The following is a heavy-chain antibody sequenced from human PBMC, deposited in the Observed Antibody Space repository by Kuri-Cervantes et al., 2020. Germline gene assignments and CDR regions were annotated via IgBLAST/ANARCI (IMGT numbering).Heavy chain of an antibody. Sequence: SETLSLTCAVYGGSFSGYYWSWIRQPPGKGLEWIGEINHSGSTNYNPSLKSRVTISVDTSKNQFSLKLSSVTAADTAVYYCARDGAGNYYYYYGMDVWGQGTTVTVSS. V-gene: IGHV4-34*01. J-gene: IGHJ6*02. CDR2: INHSGST. CDR1: GGSFSGYY. CDR3: ARDGAGNYYYYYGMDV. D-gene: IGHD6-19*01.